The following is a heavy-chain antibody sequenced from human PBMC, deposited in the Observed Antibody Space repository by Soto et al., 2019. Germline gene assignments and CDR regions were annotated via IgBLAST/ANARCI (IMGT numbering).Heavy chain of an antibody. Sequence: QVQRVESGGGVVQPGRSLRLSCAASGFTFSSYGMHWVRQAPGKGLEWVAVISYDGSNKYYADSVKGRFTISRDNSKNTLFLQTISLSADESVLSYCAYDQLIVLVVAVLDYWGQGTLVTVSS. CDR2: ISYDGSNK. CDR1: GFTFSSYG. CDR3: AYDQLIVLVVAVLDY. J-gene: IGHJ4*02. V-gene: IGHV3-30*03. D-gene: IGHD2-15*01.